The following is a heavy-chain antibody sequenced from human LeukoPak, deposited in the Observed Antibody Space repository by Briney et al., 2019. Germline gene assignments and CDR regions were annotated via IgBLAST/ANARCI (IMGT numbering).Heavy chain of an antibody. V-gene: IGHV3-30*18. J-gene: IGHJ4*02. Sequence: PGGSLRLSCAASGFTFNNYWMSWVRQDPGKGLEWVTLISHDARNKYSIDSVKGRFTVSRDNYKKMLYLQMNSLKPEDTAVYYCVKDRNYYGSGPLDNWGQGTLVTVSS. CDR2: ISHDARNK. CDR3: VKDRNYYGSGPLDN. D-gene: IGHD3-10*01. CDR1: GFTFNNYW.